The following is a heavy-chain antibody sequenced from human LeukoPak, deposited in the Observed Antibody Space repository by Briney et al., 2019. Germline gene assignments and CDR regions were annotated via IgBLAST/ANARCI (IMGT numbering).Heavy chain of an antibody. CDR3: ARDNWDSSGYYYPFDY. V-gene: IGHV3-21*01. Sequence: GGSLRLSCAASGFTFSSYSMNWVRQAPGKGLERVSSISSSSSYIYYADSVKGRFTISRDNAKNSLYLQMNSLRAEDTAVYYCARDNWDSSGYYYPFDYWGQGTLVTVSS. CDR2: ISSSSSYI. CDR1: GFTFSSYS. D-gene: IGHD3-22*01. J-gene: IGHJ4*02.